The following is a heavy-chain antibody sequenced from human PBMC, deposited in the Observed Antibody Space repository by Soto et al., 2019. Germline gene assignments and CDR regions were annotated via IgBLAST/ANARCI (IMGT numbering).Heavy chain of an antibody. CDR3: ASFSPSGIAVAGTN. Sequence: PGGALRLSCVASIFSFSSYEMSWVRQAPGKGLEWVSSISSSSSYIYYADSVKGRFTISRDNAKNSPYLQMNSLRAEDTAVYYCASFSPSGIAVAGTNWGQGTLVTVSS. CDR1: IFSFSSYE. D-gene: IGHD6-19*01. CDR2: ISSSSSYI. J-gene: IGHJ4*02. V-gene: IGHV3-21*01.